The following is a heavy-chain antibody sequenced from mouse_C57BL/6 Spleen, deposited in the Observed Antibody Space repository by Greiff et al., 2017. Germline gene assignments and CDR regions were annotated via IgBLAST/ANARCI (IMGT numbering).Heavy chain of an antibody. Sequence: QVQLQQSGAELVKPGASVKMSCKASGYTFTSYWITWVKQRPGQGLEWIGDIYPGSGSTNYNEKFKSKATLTVDTSSSTAYMQLSSLTSEDSAVYYCARAGYGRAMDYWGQGTSVTVSS. CDR3: ARAGYGRAMDY. CDR2: IYPGSGST. CDR1: GYTFTSYW. D-gene: IGHD1-1*01. V-gene: IGHV1-55*01. J-gene: IGHJ4*01.